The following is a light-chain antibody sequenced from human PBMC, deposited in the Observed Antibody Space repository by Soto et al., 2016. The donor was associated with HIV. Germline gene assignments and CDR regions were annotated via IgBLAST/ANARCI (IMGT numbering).Light chain of an antibody. Sequence: SYELTQPPSVSVSPGQTATITCSGDKLGDKYVCWYQQKPGQFPALLIYQDTIRPSGIPERFSGSISGNTATLTISGTQAMDEADYYCQAWDTNTGVFGGGTELTVL. CDR2: QDT. V-gene: IGLV3-1*01. CDR3: QAWDTNTGV. CDR1: KLGDKY. J-gene: IGLJ2*01.